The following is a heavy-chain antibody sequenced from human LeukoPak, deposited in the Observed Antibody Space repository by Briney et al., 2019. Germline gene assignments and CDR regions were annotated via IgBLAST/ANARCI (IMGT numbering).Heavy chain of an antibody. J-gene: IGHJ4*02. CDR2: ISYTGTT. V-gene: IGHV4-59*08. Sequence: NPSETLSLTCTVSGGSINNYYWSWIRQPPGQGLEWIGYISYTGTTIYNPSLKTRVTISVDTSNQLSLKLSSVTAADTAMYYCATGPHTALDYWGQGTLVTVSS. D-gene: IGHD5-18*01. CDR1: GGSINNYY. CDR3: ATGPHTALDY.